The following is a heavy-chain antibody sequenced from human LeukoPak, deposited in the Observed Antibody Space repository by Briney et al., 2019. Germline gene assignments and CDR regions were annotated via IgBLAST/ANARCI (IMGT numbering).Heavy chain of an antibody. Sequence: GGALRLSCAASGFSFSTYSMNWIRQAPGKGLEWVSSINSDSIWIYYADSVRGRFTISRDNARNSLYLQMNSLRVEDTAIYYCARGEPITMVRGVANYFDYWGQGTLVTVSS. CDR1: GFSFSTYS. CDR3: ARGEPITMVRGVANYFDY. J-gene: IGHJ4*02. D-gene: IGHD3-10*01. V-gene: IGHV3-21*01. CDR2: INSDSIWI.